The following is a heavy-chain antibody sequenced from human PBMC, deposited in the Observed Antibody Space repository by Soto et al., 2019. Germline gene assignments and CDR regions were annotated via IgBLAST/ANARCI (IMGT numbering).Heavy chain of an antibody. Sequence: GESLKISFKGSGYSFTSYWIGWVRQMPGKGLEWMGIIYPGDSDTRYSPSFQGQVTISADKSISTAYLQWSSLKASDTAMYYCARDSPYCSGGSCYSGVYYYYGMDVWGQGTTVTVSS. V-gene: IGHV5-51*01. CDR1: GYSFTSYW. J-gene: IGHJ6*02. D-gene: IGHD2-15*01. CDR3: ARDSPYCSGGSCYSGVYYYYGMDV. CDR2: IYPGDSDT.